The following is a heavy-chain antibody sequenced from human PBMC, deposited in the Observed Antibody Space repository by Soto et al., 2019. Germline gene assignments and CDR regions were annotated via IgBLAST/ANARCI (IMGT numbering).Heavy chain of an antibody. CDR2: INWIGGST. CDR3: ARHGGTPDLYFDY. J-gene: IGHJ4*02. V-gene: IGHV3-20*04. CDR1: GFTFNSYA. D-gene: IGHD3-16*01. Sequence: GGSLRLSCAASGFTFNSYAMSWVRQAPGKGLEWVSAINWIGGSTNYADSMKGRFTISRDNAKNSLYLQMSSLRAEDTALYYCARHGGTPDLYFDYWGQGTQVTVSS.